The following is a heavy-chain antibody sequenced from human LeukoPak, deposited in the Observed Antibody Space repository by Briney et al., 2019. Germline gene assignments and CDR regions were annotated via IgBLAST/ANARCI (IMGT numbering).Heavy chain of an antibody. J-gene: IGHJ4*02. CDR3: ARFPQYYDSSGIASY. V-gene: IGHV1-2*06. CDR1: GYSFTGSN. D-gene: IGHD3-22*01. Sequence: ASVKVSCKASGYSFTGSNMYWVCQAPRQGLEWMGRINHNSGGTNYAQKFQGRVTITRDTSISTAYMELSRLRSDDTAVYFCARFPQYYDSSGIASYWGQGTLVSVSS. CDR2: INHNSGGT.